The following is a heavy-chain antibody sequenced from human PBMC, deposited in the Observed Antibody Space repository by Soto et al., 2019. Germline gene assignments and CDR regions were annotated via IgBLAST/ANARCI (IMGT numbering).Heavy chain of an antibody. CDR1: GFTFSSYA. Sequence: LRLSCAASGFTFSSYAMSWVRQAPLKGLEWVSAISGSGGSTYYADSVKGRFTISRDNSKNTLYLQMNSLRAEDTAVYYCAKTGIAAAGTRWFDPWGQGTLVTVSS. D-gene: IGHD6-13*01. CDR3: AKTGIAAAGTRWFDP. V-gene: IGHV3-23*01. J-gene: IGHJ5*02. CDR2: ISGSGGST.